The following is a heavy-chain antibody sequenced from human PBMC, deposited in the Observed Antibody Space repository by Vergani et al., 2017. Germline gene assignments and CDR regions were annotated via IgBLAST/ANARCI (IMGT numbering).Heavy chain of an antibody. V-gene: IGHV3-15*07. CDR1: GFSFRNAW. D-gene: IGHD3-10*01. CDR2: IKSTFDRGTT. J-gene: IGHJ6*02. Sequence: EVQLVESGGGIVKPGGSLRLSCVASGFSFRNAWMNWVRRTPGKGLELVGRIKSTFDRGTTDYAAAVKGRFTISRDDSKNTLFLQMNGLKTEDIGVYYCTTDPRYCVYGSCYWLRDHHYYGMDVWGQGTTVTVSS. CDR3: TTDPRYCVYGSCYWLRDHHYYGMDV.